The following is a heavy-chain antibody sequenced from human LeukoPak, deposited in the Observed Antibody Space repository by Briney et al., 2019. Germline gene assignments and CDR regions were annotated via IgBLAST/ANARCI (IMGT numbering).Heavy chain of an antibody. CDR3: ARDPSALAGYFDY. J-gene: IGHJ4*02. Sequence: PGGSLRLSCAASGFTFSPYWMRWVRQAPGKGLVWVSRIDSDGSSTTYADSVKGRFTISRDNAENTLYLQMNSLRAEDTAVYYCARDPSALAGYFDYWGQGTLVTVSS. V-gene: IGHV3-74*01. D-gene: IGHD6-19*01. CDR1: GFTFSPYW. CDR2: IDSDGSST.